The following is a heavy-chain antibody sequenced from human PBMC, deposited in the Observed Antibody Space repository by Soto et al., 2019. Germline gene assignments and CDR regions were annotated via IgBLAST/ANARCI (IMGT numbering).Heavy chain of an antibody. J-gene: IGHJ4*02. D-gene: IGHD2-15*01. V-gene: IGHV1-69*06. Sequence: QVQLVQSGAEVKKPGSSVKVSCKVSGGTFNSYAISWVRQAPGQGLEWMGGIVPIFGTANYAQKFQGRVTITADRSTSTAYMELTRLTSEDTAAYYCARDSRPAVAPSTTAEFDYWGQGTLVTVSS. CDR1: GGTFNSYA. CDR3: ARDSRPAVAPSTTAEFDY. CDR2: IVPIFGTA.